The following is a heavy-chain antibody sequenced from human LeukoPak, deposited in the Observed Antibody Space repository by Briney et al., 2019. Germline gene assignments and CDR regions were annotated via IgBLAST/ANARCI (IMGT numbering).Heavy chain of an antibody. CDR2: IYYSGST. V-gene: IGHV4-59*08. CDR1: GGSISSYY. Sequence: SETLSLTCTVSGGSISSYYWSWIRQPPGKGLEWIGYIYYSGSTNYNPSLKSRVTISVDTSENQFSLKLISVTAADTAVYYCAKCVSTGWFDPWGQGTLVTVSS. CDR3: AKCVSTGWFDP. J-gene: IGHJ5*02.